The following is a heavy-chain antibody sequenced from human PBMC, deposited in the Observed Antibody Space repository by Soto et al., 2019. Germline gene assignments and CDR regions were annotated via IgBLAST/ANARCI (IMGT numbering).Heavy chain of an antibody. CDR1: GFFISSGNY. D-gene: IGHD2-15*01. Sequence: SGTLSLTCAVSGFFISSGNYWGWIRKPPGKGLEWIGSIFHGGNTYYNPSLKSRVTISVDMSKNQFSLKLNSVTAADTAVYYCARARWYDAFDVWGQGTVVTVSS. J-gene: IGHJ3*01. CDR3: ARARWYDAFDV. V-gene: IGHV4-38-2*01. CDR2: IFHGGNT.